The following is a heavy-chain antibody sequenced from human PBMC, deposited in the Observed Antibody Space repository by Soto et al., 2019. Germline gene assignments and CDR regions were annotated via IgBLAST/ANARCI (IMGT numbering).Heavy chain of an antibody. CDR2: ISSSGSII. V-gene: IGHV3-11*01. CDR1: GFTFSDYY. Sequence: QVQLVESGGGLVKPGGSLRLSCAASGFTFSDYYMTWIRQAPGKGLEWVSYISSSGSIIYYAGSVKGRFTISRDNAKNSLFLQMNSLRAEDTAVYYCARDRVAAYYFDYWGRGTLVTVSS. J-gene: IGHJ4*02. CDR3: ARDRVAAYYFDY. D-gene: IGHD6-19*01.